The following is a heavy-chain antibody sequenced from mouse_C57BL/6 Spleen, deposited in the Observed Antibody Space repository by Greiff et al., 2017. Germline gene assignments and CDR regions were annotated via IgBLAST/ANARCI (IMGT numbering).Heavy chain of an antibody. Sequence: EVNVVESGGGLVQPGGSMKLSCAASGFTFSDAWMDWVRQSPEKGLEWVAEIRNKANNHATYYAESVKGRFTISRDDSKSSVYLQMNSLRAEDTGIYYCTTNWEGYYFDYWGQGTTLTVSS. D-gene: IGHD4-1*02. CDR2: IRNKANNHAT. J-gene: IGHJ2*01. CDR1: GFTFSDAW. CDR3: TTNWEGYYFDY. V-gene: IGHV6-6*01.